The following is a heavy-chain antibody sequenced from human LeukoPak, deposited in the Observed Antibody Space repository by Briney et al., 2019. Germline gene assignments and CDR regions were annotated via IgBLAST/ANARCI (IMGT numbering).Heavy chain of an antibody. J-gene: IGHJ4*02. D-gene: IGHD6-13*01. CDR2: ISSSSSTI. Sequence: GGSLRLSCVDSGFTFSSSWMSWVRQTPGKGLEWVSYISSSSSTIYYADSVKGRFTISRDNAKNSLYLQMNSLRAEDTAVYYCARIAAHDYWGQGTLVTVSS. CDR1: GFTFSSSW. CDR3: ARIAAHDY. V-gene: IGHV3-48*01.